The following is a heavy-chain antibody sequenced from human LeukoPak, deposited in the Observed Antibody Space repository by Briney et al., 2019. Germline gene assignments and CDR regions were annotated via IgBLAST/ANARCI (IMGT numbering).Heavy chain of an antibody. D-gene: IGHD2-15*01. V-gene: IGHV4-61*05. Sequence: SETLSLTCTVSGGSISSSSYYWGWIRQPPGKGLEWIGYIYYSGSTNYNPSLKSRVTISVDTSKNQFSLKLSSVTAADTAVYYCARVAFGFDPWGQGTLVTVSS. CDR3: ARVAFGFDP. J-gene: IGHJ5*02. CDR1: GGSISSSSYY. CDR2: IYYSGST.